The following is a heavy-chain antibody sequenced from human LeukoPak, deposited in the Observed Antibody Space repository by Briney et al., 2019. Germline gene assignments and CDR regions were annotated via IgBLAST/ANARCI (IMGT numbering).Heavy chain of an antibody. Sequence: SETLSLTCTVSGGSISSYYWSWIRQPPGKGLEWIGYIYYSGSTNYNPSLKSRVTISVDTSKNQFSLKLSSVTAADTAVYYCARGGSGPDAFDIWGQGTMVTVSS. CDR2: IYYSGST. V-gene: IGHV4-59*12. J-gene: IGHJ3*02. CDR1: GGSISSYY. D-gene: IGHD2-15*01. CDR3: ARGGSGPDAFDI.